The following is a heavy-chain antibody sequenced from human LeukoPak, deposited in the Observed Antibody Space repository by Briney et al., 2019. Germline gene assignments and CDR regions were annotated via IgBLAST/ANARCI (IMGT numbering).Heavy chain of an antibody. CDR2: ISAYNGNT. Sequence: ASVKVSCKASGYTFTSYYMHWVRQAPGQGLEWMGWISAYNGNTNYAQKLQGRVTMTTDTSTSTAYMELRSLRSDDTAVYYCARVNSGYDFGLDYWGQGTLVTVSS. CDR3: ARVNSGYDFGLDY. J-gene: IGHJ4*02. CDR1: GYTFTSYY. V-gene: IGHV1-18*04. D-gene: IGHD5-12*01.